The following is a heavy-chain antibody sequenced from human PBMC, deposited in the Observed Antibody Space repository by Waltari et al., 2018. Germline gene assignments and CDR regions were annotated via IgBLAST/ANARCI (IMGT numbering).Heavy chain of an antibody. CDR1: GYSISSGYY. J-gene: IGHJ4*02. D-gene: IGHD5-12*01. CDR3: ARTSNKYSGDN. CDR2: IYHSGST. V-gene: IGHV4-38-2*01. Sequence: QVQLQESGPGLVKPSETLSLTCAVSGYSISSGYYWGWIRQPPGKGLEWIGSIYHSGSTYSNPSLKSRVTISVDTSKNQFSLKLSSVTAADTAVYYCARTSNKYSGDNWGQGTLVTVSS.